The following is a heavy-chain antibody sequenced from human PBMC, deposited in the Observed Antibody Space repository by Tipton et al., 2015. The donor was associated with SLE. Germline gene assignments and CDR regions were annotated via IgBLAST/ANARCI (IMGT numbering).Heavy chain of an antibody. J-gene: IGHJ6*03. Sequence: TLSLTCNVSGVSVSATSYYWGWVRQSPGKRLEWIGSTYYDGTTYYSESLKSRVSISTDTSKNQFSLKVISVTAADTAVYYCARGVAIYWITYYDYYMDVWGKGTTVTVSS. CDR3: ARGVAIYWITYYDYYMDV. CDR1: GVSVSATSYY. V-gene: IGHV4-39*01. D-gene: IGHD2-2*03. CDR2: TYYDGTT.